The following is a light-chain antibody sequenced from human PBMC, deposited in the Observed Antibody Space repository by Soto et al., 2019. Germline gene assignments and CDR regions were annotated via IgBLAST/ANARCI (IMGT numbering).Light chain of an antibody. CDR2: GAS. J-gene: IGKJ1*01. Sequence: EIVLTQSPGTLSLSPGERATLSCRASQTVSSSYLAWYQQKLGQAPRLLIYGASNRATGIPDRSSGSGSGTDFTLTISRLEPEDFAVYYCQQYGSSPRTFGQGTKV. V-gene: IGKV3-20*01. CDR1: QTVSSSY. CDR3: QQYGSSPRT.